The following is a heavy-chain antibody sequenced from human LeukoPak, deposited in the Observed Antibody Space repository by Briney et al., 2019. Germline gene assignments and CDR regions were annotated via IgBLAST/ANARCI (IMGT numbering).Heavy chain of an antibody. V-gene: IGHV5-51*01. Sequence: GESLKISCKGSGYSFTSYWIGWVRQMPGKGLEWMGIIYPGDSDTRYGPSFQGQVTISADKSISTAYLQWSSLKASDTAMYYCARVSGIVVVPAALPYNWFDPWGQGTLVTVSS. CDR2: IYPGDSDT. J-gene: IGHJ5*02. CDR1: GYSFTSYW. D-gene: IGHD2-2*01. CDR3: ARVSGIVVVPAALPYNWFDP.